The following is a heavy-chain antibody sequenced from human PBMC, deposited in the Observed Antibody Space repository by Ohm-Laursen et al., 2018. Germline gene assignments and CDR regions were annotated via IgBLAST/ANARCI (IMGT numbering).Heavy chain of an antibody. CDR1: GFTVSSNY. CDR2: IHSDGNA. CDR3: AKMAGGWSFAY. J-gene: IGHJ4*02. D-gene: IGHD6-19*01. V-gene: IGHV3-53*01. Sequence: GSLRLSCTASGFTVSSNYMSWVRQAPGKGLEWVSVIHSDGNAYHADSVKGRFTISRDNSKNTLYLQMNSLRAEDTAVYYCAKMAGGWSFAYWGQGTLVTVSS.